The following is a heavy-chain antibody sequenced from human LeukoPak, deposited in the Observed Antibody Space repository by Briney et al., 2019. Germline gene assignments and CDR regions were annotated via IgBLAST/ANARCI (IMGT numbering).Heavy chain of an antibody. V-gene: IGHV1-18*01. J-gene: IGHJ5*02. CDR2: INAYNGNT. D-gene: IGHD1-7*01. Sequence: ASVKVSCKASGYTFTSYGISWVRQAPGQGLEWMGWINAYNGNTNYAQKLQGRVTMTTDTSTSTAYMELSSLRSEDTAVYYCARSRGITGTTQVLDPWGQGTLVTVSS. CDR1: GYTFTSYG. CDR3: ARSRGITGTTQVLDP.